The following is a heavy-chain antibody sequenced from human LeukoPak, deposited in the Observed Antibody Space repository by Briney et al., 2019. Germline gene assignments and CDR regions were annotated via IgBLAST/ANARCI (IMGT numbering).Heavy chain of an antibody. CDR2: IRYDGSNK. Sequence: PGGSLRLSCAASGFTFSSHGMHWVRQAPGKGLEWVAFIRYDGSNKYYADSVKGRFTISRDNSKNTLYLQMNSLRAEDTAVYYCAKNMIVVAKYYFDYWGQGTLVTVSS. D-gene: IGHD3-22*01. CDR1: GFTFSSHG. V-gene: IGHV3-30*02. CDR3: AKNMIVVAKYYFDY. J-gene: IGHJ4*02.